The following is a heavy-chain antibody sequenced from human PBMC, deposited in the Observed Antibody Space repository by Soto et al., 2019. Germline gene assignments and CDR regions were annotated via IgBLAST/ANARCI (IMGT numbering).Heavy chain of an antibody. V-gene: IGHV3-7*03. J-gene: IGHJ6*02. CDR3: ASRYYGMDV. Sequence: PGGSLRLSCAASGFTFSTYCMNWVRQAPGKGLEWVAKIKQEGSEKRYVDSVKGRFTISRDNAKNSLYLQMNSLRGPYTAVYHCASRYYGMDVWGQATTVTVSS. CDR1: GFTFSTYC. CDR2: IKQEGSEK.